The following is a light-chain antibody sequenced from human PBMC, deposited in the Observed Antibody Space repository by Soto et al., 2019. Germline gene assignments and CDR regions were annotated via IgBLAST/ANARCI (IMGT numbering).Light chain of an antibody. CDR3: QQYETFSGT. CDR1: QSVSGW. CDR2: DAS. V-gene: IGKV1-5*01. J-gene: IGKJ1*01. Sequence: DIQMNQSPSPLSASVGDTITVTFLASQSVSGWLAWYQQKPGEAPKLLIYDASALPRGVPSRFSGSGSGTKFTLTIASLQPDDFATYYCQQYETFSGTFGPGTKVDIK.